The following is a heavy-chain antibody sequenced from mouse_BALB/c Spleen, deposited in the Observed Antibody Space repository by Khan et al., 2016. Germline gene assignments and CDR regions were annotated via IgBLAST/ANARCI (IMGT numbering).Heavy chain of an antibody. D-gene: IGHD2-1*01. Sequence: VQLQQSGAELVRPGALVKLSCKASGFNITDYYMHWVKQRPEQGLEWIGWIDPENGNTIYDPKFQGKASITAETSYNTAYLQLSSLTSEDTDVYYGVLDGNYAMDYWGEGTSVTVSS. CDR2: IDPENGNT. J-gene: IGHJ4*01. CDR3: VLDGNYAMDY. CDR1: GFNITDYY. V-gene: IGHV14-1*02.